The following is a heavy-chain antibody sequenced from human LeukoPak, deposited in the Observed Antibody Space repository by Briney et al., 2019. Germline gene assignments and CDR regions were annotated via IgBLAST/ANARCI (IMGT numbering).Heavy chain of an antibody. CDR1: GGSISSYY. Sequence: SETLSLTCTVSGGSISSYYWGWIRQPPGKGLEWIGSIYYSGSTYYNPSLKSRVTISVDTSKNQFSLKLSSVTAADTAVYYCARGQQLVYNWFDPWGQGTLVTVSS. J-gene: IGHJ5*02. D-gene: IGHD6-13*01. CDR3: ARGQQLVYNWFDP. V-gene: IGHV4-39*01. CDR2: IYYSGST.